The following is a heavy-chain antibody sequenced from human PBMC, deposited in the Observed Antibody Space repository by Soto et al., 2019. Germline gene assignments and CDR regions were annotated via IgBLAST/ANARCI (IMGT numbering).Heavy chain of an antibody. CDR2: INHSGST. V-gene: IGHV4-34*01. CDR1: GGSFSGYC. J-gene: IGHJ6*02. Sequence: SPTLSLTRAVSGGSFSGYCKSLIRLPPGNGLEWIGEINHSGSTNYNPSLTSRVTISVDTSKNQFSLKLSSVTAADTAVYYCARVRGIVLRFLEWLYYGMNVWGQGSTIT. CDR3: ARVRGIVLRFLEWLYYGMNV. D-gene: IGHD3-3*01.